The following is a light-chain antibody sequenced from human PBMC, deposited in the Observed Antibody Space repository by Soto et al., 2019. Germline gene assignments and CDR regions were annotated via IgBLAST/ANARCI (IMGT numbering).Light chain of an antibody. CDR3: SSYTRDKTVL. CDR1: STDVGGYNY. J-gene: IGLJ2*01. V-gene: IGLV2-14*03. CDR2: DVT. Sequence: QSVLTQPASVSGSPGQSITISCTGSSTDVGGYNYVSWHQQHPGKAPKLMIFDVTKRPSGVSNRFSGSKSGDTASLTISGLQAEDEADYYFSSYTRDKTVLFGGGTKLTVL.